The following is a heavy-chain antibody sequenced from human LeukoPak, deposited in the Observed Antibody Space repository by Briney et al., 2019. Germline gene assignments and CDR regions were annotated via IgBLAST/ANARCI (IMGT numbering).Heavy chain of an antibody. CDR3: ARELFNYYDSSGKEIDY. CDR2: INPNSGGT. D-gene: IGHD3-22*01. V-gene: IGHV1-2*06. Sequence: VASVKVSCKASGYTFTGYYMHWVRQAPGQGLEWMGRINPNSGGTNYAQKFQGGVTMTRDTSISTAYMELSRLRSDDTAVYYCARELFNYYDSSGKEIDYWGQGTLVTVSS. J-gene: IGHJ4*02. CDR1: GYTFTGYY.